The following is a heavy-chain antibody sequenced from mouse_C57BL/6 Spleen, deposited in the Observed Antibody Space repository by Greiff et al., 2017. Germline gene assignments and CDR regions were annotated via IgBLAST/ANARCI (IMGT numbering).Heavy chain of an antibody. D-gene: IGHD2-12*01. J-gene: IGHJ2*01. CDR3: ARDSPYYFDY. CDR2: IYPSDSET. Sequence: QVQLQQPGAELVRPGSSVKLSCKASGYTFTSYWMDWVKQRPGQGLEWIGNIYPSDSETHYNQKFKDKATLTVDKSSSTAYMQLSSLTSEDSAVYDCARDSPYYFDYWGQGTTLTVSS. CDR1: GYTFTSYW. V-gene: IGHV1-61*01.